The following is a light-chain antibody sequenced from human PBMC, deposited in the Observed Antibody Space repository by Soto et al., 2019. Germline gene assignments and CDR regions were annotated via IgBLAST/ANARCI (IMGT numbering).Light chain of an antibody. V-gene: IGKV3-20*01. CDR3: QQYGISPWT. Sequence: IDLTQSPGTLSLPPGDRATLSCRASLRLSNSVLAWYQQKPGQAPRLLIYGASKRATGVPDRFSGRGSGTDFTLTISRLEPEDFAVYFCQQYGISPWTFGQGTKVDIK. CDR1: LRLSNSV. J-gene: IGKJ1*01. CDR2: GAS.